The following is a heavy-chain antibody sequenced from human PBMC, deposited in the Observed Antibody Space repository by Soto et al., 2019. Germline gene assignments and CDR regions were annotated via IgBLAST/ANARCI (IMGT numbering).Heavy chain of an antibody. CDR2: IIPIFGTA. J-gene: IGHJ6*02. V-gene: IGHV1-69*13. D-gene: IGHD3-10*01. Sequence: ASVKVSCKASGGTFSSYAISWVRQAPGQGLEWMGGIIPIFGTANYAQKFQGRVTITADESTSTAYMELSSLRSEDTAVYYCARGDYGSGSYPDNYYYGMDVWGQGTTVTVSS. CDR1: GGTFSSYA. CDR3: ARGDYGSGSYPDNYYYGMDV.